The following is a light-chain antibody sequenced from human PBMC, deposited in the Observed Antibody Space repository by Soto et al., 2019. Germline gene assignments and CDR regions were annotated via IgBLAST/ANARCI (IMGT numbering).Light chain of an antibody. CDR1: QSVSSSY. J-gene: IGKJ5*01. V-gene: IGKV3-20*01. CDR3: QQYGSSLAIT. Sequence: EIGLTQSPGTLSLSPGERATLSCRASQSVSSSYLAWYQQKPGQAPRLLIYGASSRATGIPERFSGSGSGTDFTITISRLEPEDFAVYYCQQYGSSLAITFGQGTRLEIK. CDR2: GAS.